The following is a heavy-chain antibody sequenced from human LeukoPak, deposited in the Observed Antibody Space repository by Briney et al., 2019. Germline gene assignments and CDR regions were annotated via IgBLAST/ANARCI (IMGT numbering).Heavy chain of an antibody. V-gene: IGHV1-18*01. CDR3: VRDGRFEYSHFYYFDY. D-gene: IGHD5-12*01. CDR2: ISAYNGYT. J-gene: IGHJ4*02. Sequence: GTLVKVSCKPSGYTFTNYGISWVRQAPGQGLEWMGWISAYNGYTKYAQRVQGRVTMTTDKSTSTAYMELRSLKSDDTATYYCVRDGRFEYSHFYYFDYWGQGTQVTVSS. CDR1: GYTFTNYG.